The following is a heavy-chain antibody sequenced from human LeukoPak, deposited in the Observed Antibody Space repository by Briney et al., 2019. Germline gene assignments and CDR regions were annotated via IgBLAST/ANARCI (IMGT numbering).Heavy chain of an antibody. D-gene: IGHD4-17*01. Sequence: GGSLRLSCAASGFTFSSYEMNWFRQAPGKGLEWVSYISSSGSTIYYADSVKGRFTISRDNAKNSLYLQMNSLRAEDTAVYYCARFGTTVTRNYWGQGTLVTVSS. CDR1: GFTFSSYE. CDR3: ARFGTTVTRNY. CDR2: ISSSGSTI. V-gene: IGHV3-48*03. J-gene: IGHJ4*02.